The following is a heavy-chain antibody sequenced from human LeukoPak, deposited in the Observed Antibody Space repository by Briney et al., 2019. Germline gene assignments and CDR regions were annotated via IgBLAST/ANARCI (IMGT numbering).Heavy chain of an antibody. CDR1: GFSFSSNV. D-gene: IGHD6-19*01. CDR2: ISGSGGST. J-gene: IGHJ2*01. V-gene: IGHV3-23*01. Sequence: PGGSLRLSCAASGFSFSSNVMIWVRQAPGKGLEWVSAISGSGGSTYYADSVKGRFTISRDNSKNTLYLQMNSLRAEDTAVYYCAKDAGSSGWPYSFDLWGRGTLVTVSS. CDR3: AKDAGSSGWPYSFDL.